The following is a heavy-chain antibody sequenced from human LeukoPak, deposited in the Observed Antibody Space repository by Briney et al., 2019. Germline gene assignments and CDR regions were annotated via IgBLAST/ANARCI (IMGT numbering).Heavy chain of an antibody. V-gene: IGHV5-51*01. J-gene: IGHJ4*02. CDR3: AIGGDSTTSCYRCFDY. Sequence: GESLKISCKGSGYRFTNYWIGWVRQMPGKGLEWMGLIYRTHSATRYSPSFQGQVPIRAHKSISTAYLQWSSPKASDPAMYYCAIGGDSTTSCYRCFDYWGQGTLVTVSS. CDR2: IYRTHSAT. CDR1: GYRFTNYW. D-gene: IGHD2-2*02.